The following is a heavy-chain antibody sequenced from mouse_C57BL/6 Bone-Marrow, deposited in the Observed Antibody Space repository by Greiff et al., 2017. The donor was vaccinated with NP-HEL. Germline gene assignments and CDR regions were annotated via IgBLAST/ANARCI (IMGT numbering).Heavy chain of an antibody. V-gene: IGHV1-7*01. D-gene: IGHD1-1*01. Sequence: QVHVKQSGAELAKPGASVKLSCKASGYTFTSYWMHWVKQRPGQGLEWIGYINPSSGYTKYNQKFKDKATLTADKSSSTAYMQLSSLTYEDSAVYYCASPLIITTVEGFAYWGQGTLVTVSA. CDR1: GYTFTSYW. CDR2: INPSSGYT. CDR3: ASPLIITTVEGFAY. J-gene: IGHJ3*01.